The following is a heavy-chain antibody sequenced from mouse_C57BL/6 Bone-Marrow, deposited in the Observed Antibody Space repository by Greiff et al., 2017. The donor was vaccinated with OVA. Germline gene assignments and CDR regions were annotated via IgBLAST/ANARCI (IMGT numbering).Heavy chain of an antibody. CDR1: GYTFTSYW. Sequence: VQLKQPGAELVKPGASVKLSCKASGYTFTSYWMHWVKQRPGQGLEWIGMIHPNSGSTNYNEKFKSKATLTVDKSSSTAYMQLSSLTSEDSAVYYCARGGNFYYWYFDVWGTGTTVTVSS. CDR3: ARGGNFYYWYFDV. CDR2: IHPNSGST. J-gene: IGHJ1*03. V-gene: IGHV1-64*01.